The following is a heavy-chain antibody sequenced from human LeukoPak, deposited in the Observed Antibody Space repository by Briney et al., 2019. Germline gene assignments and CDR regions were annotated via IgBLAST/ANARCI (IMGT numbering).Heavy chain of an antibody. V-gene: IGHV3-48*01. D-gene: IGHD5-18*01. CDR2: ISSSSSTI. CDR1: GFTFSSYS. CDR3: ARTGRGYSYGYYYYYCMDV. Sequence: GGSLRLSCAASGFTFSSYSMNWVRQAPGKGLEWVSYISSSSSTIYYADSVKGRFTISRDNAKNSLYLQMNSLRAEDTAVYYCARTGRGYSYGYYYYYCMDVWGKGTTVTVSS. J-gene: IGHJ6*03.